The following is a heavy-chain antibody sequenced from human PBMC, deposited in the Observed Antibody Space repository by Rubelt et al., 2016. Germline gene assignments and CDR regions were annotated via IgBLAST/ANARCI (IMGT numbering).Heavy chain of an antibody. V-gene: IGHV4-39*07. CDR2: IYDSGSA. J-gene: IGHJ6*02. Sequence: QLQLQQSGPRLVKPSETLSLTCNVSGASIKDDPYYWGWVRQPPGKGLDWVASIYDSGSAYYNPSLKRRVTISRDTSKNQLAPQMTSGTAADRAVNYGAGDRGEDFYYGMDVWGQGTTVTVSS. D-gene: IGHD3-16*01. CDR3: AGDRGEDFYYGMDV. CDR1: GASIKDDPYY.